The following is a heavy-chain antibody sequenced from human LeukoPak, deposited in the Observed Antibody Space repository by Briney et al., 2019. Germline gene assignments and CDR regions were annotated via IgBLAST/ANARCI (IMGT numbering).Heavy chain of an antibody. Sequence: GGSLRLSCAASGFTFSSYAMSWVRQAPGKGLEWVAVISYDGSNKYYADSVKGRFTISRDNAKNSLYLQMNSLRAEDTAVYYCARTYCSSTSCLLDILTYYYYYMDVWGKGTTVTVPS. CDR3: ARTYCSSTSCLLDILTYYYYYMDV. CDR2: ISYDGSNK. J-gene: IGHJ6*03. CDR1: GFTFSSYA. D-gene: IGHD2-2*01. V-gene: IGHV3-30*03.